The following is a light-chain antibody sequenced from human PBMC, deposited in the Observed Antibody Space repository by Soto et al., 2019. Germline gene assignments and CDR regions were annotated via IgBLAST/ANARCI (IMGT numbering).Light chain of an antibody. V-gene: IGKV1-5*01. Sequence: DIQMTQSPSTLSASVGDRVTITCRASQSIRSWLAWYQQKPGKAPKLLIHDASSLERGVPSRLSGSGSGTEFTLTISSLQPDDFATYYCQQYITYRTFGQGTKVDIK. CDR3: QQYITYRT. J-gene: IGKJ1*01. CDR2: DAS. CDR1: QSIRSW.